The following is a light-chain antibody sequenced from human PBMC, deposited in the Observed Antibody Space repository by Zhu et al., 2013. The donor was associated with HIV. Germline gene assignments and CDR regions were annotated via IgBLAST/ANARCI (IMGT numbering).Light chain of an antibody. J-gene: IGLJ2*01. V-gene: IGLV1-51*01. CDR3: ATWDSSLNDVV. CDR1: NSDIGTYAA. CDR2: DNN. Sequence: QSALTQPPSASGSPGQSVTISCTGTNSDIGTYAAVSWYQQHPGKAPKLLIYDNNKRPSGIPDRFSGSKSGTSATLGITGLQTGDEADYYCATWDSSLNDVVFGGGTKVTVL.